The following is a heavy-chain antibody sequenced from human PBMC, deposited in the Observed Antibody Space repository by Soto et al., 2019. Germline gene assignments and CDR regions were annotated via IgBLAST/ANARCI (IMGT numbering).Heavy chain of an antibody. CDR1: GHSISSSSSY. CDR2: LHSSGTT. Sequence: QLRLQESGPGLVKPSETLILTCTVSGHSISSSSSYWCWFRHSPGKGMEWIGSLHSSGTTYYNPSLKSRVTTFVDTSRNQFSRRADSVTAADTAVYYCRRHDWSRFYGMYVWGQGTTVTVSS. V-gene: IGHV4-39*01. D-gene: IGHD2-2*01. CDR3: RRHDWSRFYGMYV. J-gene: IGHJ6*02.